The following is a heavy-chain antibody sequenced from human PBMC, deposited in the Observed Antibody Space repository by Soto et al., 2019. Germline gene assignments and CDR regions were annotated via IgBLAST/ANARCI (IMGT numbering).Heavy chain of an antibody. J-gene: IGHJ4*02. D-gene: IGHD3-10*01. CDR3: ARNFLWFGELFCFDS. Sequence: EVQLLESGGGLVQPGGSLRLSCAASGFTFSNYAMSWVRQAPGKGMEWVSTISSSDTTYYADSVKGRFTISRDHSRNTLYLQMDSLRAEDTAVYYCARNFLWFGELFCFDSWGQGTLVTVSS. CDR1: GFTFSNYA. CDR2: ISSSDTT. V-gene: IGHV3-23*01.